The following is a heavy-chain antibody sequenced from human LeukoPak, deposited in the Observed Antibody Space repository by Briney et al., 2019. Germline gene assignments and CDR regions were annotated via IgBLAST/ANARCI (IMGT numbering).Heavy chain of an antibody. V-gene: IGHV4-39*01. J-gene: IGHJ4*02. Sequence: PSETLSLPCTVTSRKIISDNFNYCWVRQPPGKGLEWVGSINYSGTTYYNPSLRSRVSISVDTSRTQFFLRLNSVTAADTAVYYCGRLFDSWGQGILVTVSS. CDR3: GRLFDS. CDR1: SRKIISDNFN. CDR2: INYSGTT.